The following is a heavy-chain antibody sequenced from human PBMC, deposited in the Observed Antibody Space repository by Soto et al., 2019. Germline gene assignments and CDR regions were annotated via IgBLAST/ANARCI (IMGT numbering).Heavy chain of an antibody. Sequence: SQTLSLTCAISGDRVSRNSAAWNWIRPSPSRGLEWLGRTYYRSKWYNDYAVSVKSRITINPDTSKNQFSLQLNSVTPEDTAVYYCARDLYGSDKTYYGMDVWGQGTTVTVSS. CDR2: TYYRSKWYN. J-gene: IGHJ6*02. V-gene: IGHV6-1*01. D-gene: IGHD3-10*01. CDR3: ARDLYGSDKTYYGMDV. CDR1: GDRVSRNSAA.